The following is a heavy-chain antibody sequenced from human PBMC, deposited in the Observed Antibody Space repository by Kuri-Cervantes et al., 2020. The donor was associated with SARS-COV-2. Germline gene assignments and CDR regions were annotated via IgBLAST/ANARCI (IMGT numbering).Heavy chain of an antibody. CDR3: ARFRIAATSGNWYFDL. V-gene: IGHV4-38-2*02. D-gene: IGHD6-13*01. Sequence: ESLKISCTVSGYSISSGYYWGWIRQPPGKGLEWIGSIYYSGSTYYNPSLKSRVTISVDTSKNQFSLKLSSVTAADTAVYYCARFRIAATSGNWYFDLWGRGTLVTVSS. J-gene: IGHJ2*01. CDR1: GYSISSGYY. CDR2: IYYSGST.